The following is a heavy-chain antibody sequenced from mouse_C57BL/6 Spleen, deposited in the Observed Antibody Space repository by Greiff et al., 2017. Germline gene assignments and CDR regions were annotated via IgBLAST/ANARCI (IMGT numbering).Heavy chain of an antibody. CDR3: AREGFYYGSSPRYFEG. D-gene: IGHD1-1*01. J-gene: IGHJ1*03. Sequence: VQLQQSGPELVKPGASVKISCKASGYAFSSSWMNWVQQRPGKGLEWIGRIYPGDGVTNYTGKFKGKATLTADKSSSTAYMQLSSLTSEDSAVYFSAREGFYYGSSPRYFEGWGTGTTVTVAS. CDR1: GYAFSSSW. V-gene: IGHV1-82*01. CDR2: IYPGDGVT.